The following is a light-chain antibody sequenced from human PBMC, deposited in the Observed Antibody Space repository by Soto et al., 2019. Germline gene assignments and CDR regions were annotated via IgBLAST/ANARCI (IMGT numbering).Light chain of an antibody. Sequence: QSVLTQPSSVSGAPGRSITISCTGTISDVGGYDYASWYQLHPGKAPKLMIFEVSNRPSGVSYRFSGSKSGNTASLTISGLQAEDEADYFCSSYSISTAYLFGTGTKVTVL. CDR3: SSYSISTAYL. CDR1: ISDVGGYDY. CDR2: EVS. V-gene: IGLV2-14*01. J-gene: IGLJ1*01.